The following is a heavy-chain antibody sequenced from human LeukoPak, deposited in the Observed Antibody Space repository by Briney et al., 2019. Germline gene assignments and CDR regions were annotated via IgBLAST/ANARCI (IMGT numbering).Heavy chain of an antibody. CDR1: GFTFSSYT. J-gene: IGHJ4*02. V-gene: IGHV3-21*01. D-gene: IGHD6-19*01. Sequence: KTGGSLRLSCAASGFTFSSYTMNWVRQAPGKGLEWVSTISSTSGVIYYADSMKGRFTISRDNAKNSLYLQMNSLRAEDTAVYYCTTLTVASIDYWGQGTLVTVSS. CDR2: ISSTSGVI. CDR3: TTLTVASIDY.